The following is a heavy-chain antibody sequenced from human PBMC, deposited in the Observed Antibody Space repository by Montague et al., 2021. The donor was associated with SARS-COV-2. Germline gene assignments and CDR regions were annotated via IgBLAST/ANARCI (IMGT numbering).Heavy chain of an antibody. CDR2: ISSSSYI. Sequence: SLRLSFAASGFTFSSYSMNWVRQAPGKGLEWVSSISSSSYIYYADSVKGRFTISRDNAKNSLYLQMNSLRAEDTAVYYCATQPSDGAGYYYGMDVWGQGTTVTVSS. CDR3: ATQPSDGAGYYYGMDV. V-gene: IGHV3-21*01. J-gene: IGHJ6*02. D-gene: IGHD2-2*01. CDR1: GFTFSSYS.